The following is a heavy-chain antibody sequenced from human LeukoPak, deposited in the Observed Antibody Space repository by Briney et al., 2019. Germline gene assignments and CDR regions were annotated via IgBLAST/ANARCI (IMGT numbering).Heavy chain of an antibody. CDR3: AKASFWSGYHPFDY. V-gene: IGHV3-53*05. Sequence: GGSLRLSCAASEFSVGSNYMTWVRQAPGKGLEWVSLIYSGGSTYYADSVKGRFTISRDNSKNSLYLQMNSLRAEDTALYYCAKASFWSGYHPFDYWGQGTLVTVSS. CDR2: IYSGGST. CDR1: EFSVGSNY. D-gene: IGHD3-3*01. J-gene: IGHJ4*02.